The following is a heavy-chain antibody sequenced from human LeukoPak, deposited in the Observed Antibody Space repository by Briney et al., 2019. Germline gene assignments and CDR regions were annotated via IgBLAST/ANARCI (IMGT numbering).Heavy chain of an antibody. CDR3: VKRIQSALAAGY. CDR1: GFIFSNYA. Sequence: GGSLRLSCAASGFIFSNYALSWVRQAPGKGLEWVSDISGSGGNTYYAKSVRGRFTISRDNSKNTLYLQMNSLRAGDTAIYYCVKRIQSALAAGYWGQGTLVTVSS. CDR2: ISGSGGNT. D-gene: IGHD5-18*01. V-gene: IGHV3-23*01. J-gene: IGHJ4*02.